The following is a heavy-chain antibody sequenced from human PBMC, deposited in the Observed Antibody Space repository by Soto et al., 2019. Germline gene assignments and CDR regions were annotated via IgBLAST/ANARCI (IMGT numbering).Heavy chain of an antibody. V-gene: IGHV1-3*01. CDR2: INAGNGNT. Sequence: ASVKVSCKASGYTFTNYAMHWVRQAPGQRLEWMGWINAGNGNTKYSQKFQGRVTITRDTSASTAYMELSSLRSEDTAVYYCARGYDFWSGYYRGHYFDYWGQGTLVTVSS. CDR3: ARGYDFWSGYYRGHYFDY. CDR1: GYTFTNYA. J-gene: IGHJ4*02. D-gene: IGHD3-3*01.